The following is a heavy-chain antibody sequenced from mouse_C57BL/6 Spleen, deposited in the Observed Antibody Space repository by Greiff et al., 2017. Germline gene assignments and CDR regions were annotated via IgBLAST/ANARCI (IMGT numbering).Heavy chain of an antibody. CDR2: INPNNGGT. CDR3: ARGGDYYDYDEGADY. CDR1: GYTFTDYY. D-gene: IGHD2-4*01. Sequence: EVQLQQSGPELVKPGASVKISCKASGYTFTDYYMNWVKQSHGKSLEWIGDINPNNGGTSYNQKFKGKATLTVDKSSSTAYMELRSLTSEDSAVYYCARGGDYYDYDEGADYWGQGTTLTVSS. J-gene: IGHJ2*01. V-gene: IGHV1-26*01.